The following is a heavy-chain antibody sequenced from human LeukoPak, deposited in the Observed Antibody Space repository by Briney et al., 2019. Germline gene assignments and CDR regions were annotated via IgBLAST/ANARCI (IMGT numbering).Heavy chain of an antibody. Sequence: SVKVSCKASGGTFSSYAISWVRQAPGQGLEWMGGIIPIFGTANYAQKFQGRVTITTDESTSTAYMELSSLGSEDTAVYYCARGYYDSSGYYYGDAFDIWGQGTMVTVSS. V-gene: IGHV1-69*05. CDR3: ARGYYDSSGYYYGDAFDI. J-gene: IGHJ3*02. D-gene: IGHD3-22*01. CDR2: IIPIFGTA. CDR1: GGTFSSYA.